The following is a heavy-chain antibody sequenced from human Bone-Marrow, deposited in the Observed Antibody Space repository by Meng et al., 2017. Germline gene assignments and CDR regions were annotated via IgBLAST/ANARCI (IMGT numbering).Heavy chain of an antibody. V-gene: IGHV1-24*01. Sequence: ASVKVSCKASGYTFTSYDINWVRQATGQGLEWMGGFDPEDGETIYAQKFQGRVTMTEDTSTDTAYMELSSLRSEDTAVYYCATLIVGATMNFDYWGQGTLVTVSS. CDR2: FDPEDGET. CDR1: GYTFTSYD. CDR3: ATLIVGATMNFDY. J-gene: IGHJ4*02. D-gene: IGHD1-26*01.